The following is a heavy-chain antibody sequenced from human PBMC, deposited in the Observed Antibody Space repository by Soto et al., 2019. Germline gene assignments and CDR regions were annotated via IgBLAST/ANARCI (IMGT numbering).Heavy chain of an antibody. V-gene: IGHV5-10-1*01. CDR3: ARINGYCSSTSCYSYSYYYYGMDV. CDR2: IDPSDSYT. D-gene: IGHD2-2*01. J-gene: IGHJ6*02. Sequence: LGESLKISCKGSGYSFTSYWISWVRQMPGKGLEWMGRIDPSDSYTNYSPSFQGHVTISADKSISTAYLQWSSLKASDTAMYYCARINGYCSSTSCYSYSYYYYGMDVWGQGTTVTVSS. CDR1: GYSFTSYW.